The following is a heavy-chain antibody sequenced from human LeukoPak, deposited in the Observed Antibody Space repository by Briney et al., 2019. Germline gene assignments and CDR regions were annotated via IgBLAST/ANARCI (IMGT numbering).Heavy chain of an antibody. CDR1: RESSSGYY. J-gene: IGHJ5*02. Sequence: TSETLSLTCAVYRESSSGYYWSWIRQPPGKGLEWIGEINHSGSTNYNPSLKSRVTISVDTSKNQFSLKLSSVTAADTAVYYCARRKTWFDPWGQGTLVTVSS. V-gene: IGHV4-34*01. CDR2: INHSGST. CDR3: ARRKTWFDP. D-gene: IGHD1-14*01.